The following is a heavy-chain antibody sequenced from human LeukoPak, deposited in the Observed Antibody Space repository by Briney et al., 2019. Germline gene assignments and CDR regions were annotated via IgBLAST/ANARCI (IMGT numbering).Heavy chain of an antibody. CDR3: ARSELGYCGSTSCYRWWYLFDY. CDR2: IRSSSSTI. D-gene: IGHD2-2*01. V-gene: IGHV3-48*01. J-gene: IGHJ4*02. Sequence: GGSLRFSCAASGFTFSSYSMNWVRQAPGKGLEWVSYIRSSSSTIYYADSVKGGFTISRDNAKNSLYLQMNSLRAEDTAVYYCARSELGYCGSTSCYRWWYLFDYWGQGTLVTVSS. CDR1: GFTFSSYS.